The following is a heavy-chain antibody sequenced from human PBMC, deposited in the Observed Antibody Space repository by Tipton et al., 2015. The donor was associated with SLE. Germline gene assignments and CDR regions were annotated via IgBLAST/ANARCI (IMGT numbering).Heavy chain of an antibody. D-gene: IGHD6-13*01. J-gene: IGHJ4*02. CDR3: ARHRMMDSSSWAYYFDY. CDR1: GDSVRGSY. CDR2: VYYGGST. V-gene: IGHV4-59*08. Sequence: TLSLTCTVSGDSVRGSYWSWIRQPPGMGLEWIGFVYYGGSTNMGTTNYNPSLESRLDISVDTSGRLFFLRLSSMTAADTAVYYCARHRMMDSSSWAYYFDYWGQGTLVTVSS.